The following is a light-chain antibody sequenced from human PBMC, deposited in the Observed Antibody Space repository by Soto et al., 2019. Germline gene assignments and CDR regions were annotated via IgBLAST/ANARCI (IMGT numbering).Light chain of an antibody. CDR3: QQYGSSSWT. CDR1: QSVSSSY. Sequence: EVVLTPSPGTLSLSTGERATLSCRASQSVSSSYLAWYQQKPGQAPRLLIYGTSSRATGIPDRFSGSGSGTDFTLTISRLEPEEVAVYDCQQYGSSSWTCGQGTKVDIK. J-gene: IGKJ1*01. V-gene: IGKV3-20*01. CDR2: GTS.